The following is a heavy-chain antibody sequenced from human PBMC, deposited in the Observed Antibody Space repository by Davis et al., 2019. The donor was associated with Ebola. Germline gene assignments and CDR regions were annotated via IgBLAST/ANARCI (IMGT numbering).Heavy chain of an antibody. D-gene: IGHD4-17*01. J-gene: IGHJ4*02. Sequence: PGGSLRLSCAASGFTFSSYSMNWVRQAPGKGLEWVSSISSSSSYIYYADSVKGRFTISRDNAKNSLYLQMNSLRAEDTAVYYCARDHDDYGARDFDYWGQGTLVTVSS. CDR1: GFTFSSYS. CDR3: ARDHDDYGARDFDY. V-gene: IGHV3-21*01. CDR2: ISSSSSYI.